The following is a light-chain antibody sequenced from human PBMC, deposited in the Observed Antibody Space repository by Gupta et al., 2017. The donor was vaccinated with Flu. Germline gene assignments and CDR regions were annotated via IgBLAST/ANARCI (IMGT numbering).Light chain of an antibody. V-gene: IGLV4-60*03. CDR2: FEGNGSY. CDR3: ETWNTNTRV. Sequence: QPVLTPSSSASASLGSSVKLTGTLTSGYSTYTIAWQQQQPGRAHRYLMKFEGNGSYNRGSALPDRFSGSGSAAACYITMSNLQAEDDDDYYSETWNTNTRVFGGGTKLTVL. J-gene: IGLJ3*02. CDR1: SGYSTYT.